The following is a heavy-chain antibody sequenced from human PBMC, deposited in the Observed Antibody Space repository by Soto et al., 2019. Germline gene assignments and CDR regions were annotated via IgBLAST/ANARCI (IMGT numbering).Heavy chain of an antibody. CDR1: GGTFSSYA. CDR3: ARIGVWWNYGRYYYYGMGV. Sequence: QVQLVQSGAEVKKPGSSVKVSCKASGGTFSSYAISWVRQAPGQGLEWMGGIIPIFGTANYAQKFQGRVTITADESTSTAYMELSSLRSEDTAVYYCARIGVWWNYGRYYYYGMGVWGQGTTVTVSS. V-gene: IGHV1-69*01. J-gene: IGHJ6*02. D-gene: IGHD1-7*01. CDR2: IIPIFGTA.